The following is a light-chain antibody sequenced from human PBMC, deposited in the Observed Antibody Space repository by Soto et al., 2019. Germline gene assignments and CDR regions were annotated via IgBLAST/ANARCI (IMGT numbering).Light chain of an antibody. J-gene: IGKJ1*01. CDR1: QYISTY. V-gene: IGKV1-39*01. Sequence: DIQMTQSPSSLSASVGDRVSITCWASQYISTYLNWYQQKPGKAPKLLIYAASNLQSGVPSRFSGSGSGTEFTLTISSLQPEDFATYYCQQPYSTVRTFGQGTKVDIK. CDR2: AAS. CDR3: QQPYSTVRT.